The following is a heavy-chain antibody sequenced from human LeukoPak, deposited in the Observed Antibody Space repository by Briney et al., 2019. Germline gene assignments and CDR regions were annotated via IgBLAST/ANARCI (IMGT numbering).Heavy chain of an antibody. V-gene: IGHV3-30*18. CDR3: AKEGTDYGDYPYFFDY. CDR2: ISFDGSRR. J-gene: IGHJ4*02. D-gene: IGHD4-17*01. Sequence: GRSLRLSCAASGFTFSDSGMHWVRQAPGKGLEWVAIISFDGSRRFYADSVRGRFTVSRDNSKNTLFLQMDSLSADDTGVYYCAKEGTDYGDYPYFFDYWGQGTLVTVSS. CDR1: GFTFSDSG.